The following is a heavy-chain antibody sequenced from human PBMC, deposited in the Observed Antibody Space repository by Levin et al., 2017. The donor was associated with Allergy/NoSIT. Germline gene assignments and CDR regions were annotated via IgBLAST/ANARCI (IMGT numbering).Heavy chain of an antibody. CDR2: ISGYNGNT. V-gene: IGHV1-18*01. Sequence: GESLKISCKASGYMFSSYGVSWVRQAPGQGLEWMGWISGYNGNTNYAQNLQGRVTMTTDTSTRTAYMELRSLRSDDTAVYYCARDSPQGFFGVVSIWGQGTLVTVSS. D-gene: IGHD3-3*01. CDR3: ARDSPQGFFGVVSI. CDR1: GYMFSSYG. J-gene: IGHJ4*02.